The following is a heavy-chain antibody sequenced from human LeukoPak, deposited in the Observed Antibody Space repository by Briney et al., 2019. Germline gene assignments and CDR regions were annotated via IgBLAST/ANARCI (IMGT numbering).Heavy chain of an antibody. Sequence: GGSLRLSCAASGFTFSGFAMSWVRQAPGKGLEWVSTISGSGRGTHYADSVKGRSTISRDNSKNTLYLQMNSLRAEDTAIYYCAKHRGYDYYSDMDVWGQGTTVTVSS. CDR1: GFTFSGFA. CDR3: AKHRGYDYYSDMDV. V-gene: IGHV3-23*01. J-gene: IGHJ6*02. D-gene: IGHD5-12*01. CDR2: ISGSGRGT.